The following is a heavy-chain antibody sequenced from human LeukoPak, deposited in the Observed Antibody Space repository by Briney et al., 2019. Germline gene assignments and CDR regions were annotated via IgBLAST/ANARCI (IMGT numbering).Heavy chain of an antibody. Sequence: SETLSLTCTVSGGSINGYYWSWIRQPPGKGLEWIGYIHYSGSTNYNPSLKSRVTISVDTSKNQFSLKLSSVTAADTAVYYCARTAEGGYTYDYFYYYYMGVWGKGTTVTISS. D-gene: IGHD5-18*01. CDR3: ARTAEGGYTYDYFYYYYMGV. CDR1: GGSINGYY. J-gene: IGHJ6*03. CDR2: IHYSGST. V-gene: IGHV4-59*01.